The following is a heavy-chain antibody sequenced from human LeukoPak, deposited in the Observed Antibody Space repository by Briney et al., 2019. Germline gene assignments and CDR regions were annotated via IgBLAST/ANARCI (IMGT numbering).Heavy chain of an antibody. CDR1: GFTVSGNY. CDR3: ARDRPRYCSSTSCYGSYGMDV. CDR2: IYSGGST. V-gene: IGHV3-66*01. Sequence: PGGSLRLSCAASGFTVSGNYMSWVRQAPGKGLEWVSVIYSGGSTYYADSVKGRFTISRDNSKNTLYLQMNSLRAEDTAVYYCARDRPRYCSSTSCYGSYGMDVWGQGTTVTVSS. J-gene: IGHJ6*02. D-gene: IGHD2-2*01.